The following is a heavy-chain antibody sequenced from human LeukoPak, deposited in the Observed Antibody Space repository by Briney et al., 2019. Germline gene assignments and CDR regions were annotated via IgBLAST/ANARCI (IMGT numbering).Heavy chain of an antibody. J-gene: IGHJ4*02. V-gene: IGHV3-48*01. CDR3: ARDLYYDFWSGFDY. D-gene: IGHD3-3*01. Sequence: GGSLRLSCAASGFTFSSYSMNWVRQAPGKGLEWVSYISSSSSTIYYADSVKGRFTISRDNAKNSLYLQMNSLRAEDTAVYYCARDLYYDFWSGFDYWGQGTLVTVPS. CDR2: ISSSSSTI. CDR1: GFTFSSYS.